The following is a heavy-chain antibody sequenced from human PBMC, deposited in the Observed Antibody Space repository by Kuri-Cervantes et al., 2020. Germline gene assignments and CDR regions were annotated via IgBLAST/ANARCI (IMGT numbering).Heavy chain of an antibody. J-gene: IGHJ3*01. V-gene: IGHV3-66*02. Sequence: GESLKISCAASGFTVSSNYMSWVRQAPGKGLEWVSVIYSGGSTYYADSVKGRFTISRDNSKNTLYLQMNSLRAEDTAVYYCTRSNWNGGGAYDFWGQGTMVTVSS. CDR2: IYSGGST. CDR3: TRSNWNGGGAYDF. CDR1: GFTVSSNY. D-gene: IGHD3-16*01.